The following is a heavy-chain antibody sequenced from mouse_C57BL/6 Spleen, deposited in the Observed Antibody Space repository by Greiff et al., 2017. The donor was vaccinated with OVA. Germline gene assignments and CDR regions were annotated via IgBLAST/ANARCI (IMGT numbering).Heavy chain of an antibody. V-gene: IGHV1-52*01. Sequence: VQLQQPGAELVRPGSSVKLSCKASGYTFTSYWMHWVKQRPIQGLEWIGNIDPSDSETHYNQKFKDKATLTVDKSSSTAYMQLSSLTSEDSAVYYCAVTTVVATERVDYWGQGTTLTVSS. CDR3: AVTTVVATERVDY. D-gene: IGHD1-1*01. CDR2: IDPSDSET. CDR1: GYTFTSYW. J-gene: IGHJ2*01.